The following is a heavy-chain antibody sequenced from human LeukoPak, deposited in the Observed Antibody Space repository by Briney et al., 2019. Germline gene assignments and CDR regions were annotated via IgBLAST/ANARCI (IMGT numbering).Heavy chain of an antibody. CDR3: AKRSTVTTNDY. J-gene: IGHJ4*02. Sequence: GGSLRLSCAASGFTFSSYAMSWVRQAPGKGLDWVSAISGSGGSTYYADSVKGRFTTSRDNSKNTLYLQMNSLRAEDTAVYYCAKRSTVTTNDYWGQGTLVTVSS. CDR1: GFTFSSYA. CDR2: ISGSGGST. V-gene: IGHV3-23*01. D-gene: IGHD4-17*01.